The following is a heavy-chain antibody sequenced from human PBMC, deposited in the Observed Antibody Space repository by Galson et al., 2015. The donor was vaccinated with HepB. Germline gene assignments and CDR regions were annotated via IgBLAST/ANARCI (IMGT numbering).Heavy chain of an antibody. J-gene: IGHJ6*02. D-gene: IGHD3-16*02. CDR3: ARRQKSYRDYGMDV. V-gene: IGHV1-18*01. Sequence: CKASGYTFTNYAISWVRQAPGQGLEWMGWITTYNPNTIYAQKFRGRVSMTTDTSTSTAYMELRSLRSDDTAVYYCARRQKSYRDYGMDVWGQGTTVTVSS. CDR1: GYTFTNYA. CDR2: ITTYNPNT.